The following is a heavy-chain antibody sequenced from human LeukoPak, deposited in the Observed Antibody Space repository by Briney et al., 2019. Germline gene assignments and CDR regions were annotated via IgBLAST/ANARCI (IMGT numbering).Heavy chain of an antibody. Sequence: GGSLRLSCAASGFTVSSNYMRWVRQAPGKGLEWVSVIYSGGSTYYADSVKGRFTISRDNSKNTLYLQMNSLRAEDTAVYYCARIVWSYYYYYYMDVWGKGTTVTISS. V-gene: IGHV3-53*01. D-gene: IGHD3-3*01. J-gene: IGHJ6*03. CDR3: ARIVWSYYYYYYMDV. CDR1: GFTVSSNY. CDR2: IYSGGST.